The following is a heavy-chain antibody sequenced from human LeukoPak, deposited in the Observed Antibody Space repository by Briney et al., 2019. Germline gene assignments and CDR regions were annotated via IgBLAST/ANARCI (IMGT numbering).Heavy chain of an antibody. V-gene: IGHV3-21*01. CDR1: GFTFSTYS. J-gene: IGHJ6*03. CDR2: ITPTSSYI. CDR3: ARDPYCSGTSCSLSIYYYYYMDV. D-gene: IGHD2-2*01. Sequence: PGGSLGLSCAASGFTFSTYSMNWVRQAPGKGLEWVSAITPTSSYIYYADSVKGRFTISRDNAKNSLYLQMDSLRDEDTAVYYCARDPYCSGTSCSLSIYYYYYMDVWGKGTTVTISS.